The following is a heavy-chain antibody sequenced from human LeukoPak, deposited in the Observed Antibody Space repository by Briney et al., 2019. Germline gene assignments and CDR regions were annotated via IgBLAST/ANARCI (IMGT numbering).Heavy chain of an antibody. D-gene: IGHD5-12*01. Sequence: SETLSLTCAVYGGSFSGYYWSWIRQPPGKGLEWIGEINHSGNTNSNPSLKSRVTMTRDTSISTAYMELSRLRSDDTAVYYCARSPQVAPFDYWGQGTLVTVSS. CDR1: GGSFSGYY. CDR2: INHSGNT. V-gene: IGHV4-34*10. CDR3: ARSPQVAPFDY. J-gene: IGHJ4*02.